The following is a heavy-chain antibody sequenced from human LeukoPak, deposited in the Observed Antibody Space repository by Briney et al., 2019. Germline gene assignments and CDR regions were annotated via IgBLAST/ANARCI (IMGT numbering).Heavy chain of an antibody. Sequence: GGSLRLSCAASGFTFSSYAMHWVRQAPGKGLEWVAVISYDGSNKYYADSVKGRFTISRDNSKNTLYLQMNSLRAEDTAVYYCARDQDCSTTSCYGPLDYWAREPWSLSPQ. D-gene: IGHD2-2*01. CDR2: ISYDGSNK. J-gene: IGHJ4*02. CDR1: GFTFSSYA. V-gene: IGHV3-30*04. CDR3: ARDQDCSTTSCYGPLDY.